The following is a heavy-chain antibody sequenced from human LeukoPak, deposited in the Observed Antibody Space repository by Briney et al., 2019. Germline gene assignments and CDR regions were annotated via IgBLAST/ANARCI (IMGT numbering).Heavy chain of an antibody. J-gene: IGHJ3*02. CDR3: ARVRTVRFLEWYYDAFDI. V-gene: IGHV1-69*01. Sequence: SVKVSCKASGGTFSSYAISWVRQAPGQGLEWMGGIIPIFGTANYAQKFQGRVTITADESTSTAYMELSSLRSEDTAVYYCARVRTVRFLEWYYDAFDIWGQGTMVTVSS. CDR2: IIPIFGTA. CDR1: GGTFSSYA. D-gene: IGHD3-3*01.